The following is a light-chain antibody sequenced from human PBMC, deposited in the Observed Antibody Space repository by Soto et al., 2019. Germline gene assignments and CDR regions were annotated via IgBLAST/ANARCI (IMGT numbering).Light chain of an antibody. Sequence: EIVLTQSPDTLSLSPGERATLSCRASQSVSSSFLAWYHQKPGQAPRLLIYRASSRATGIPDRFTGSGSGTDCTLTISRLEPEDFAVYYSQQYESSPLTFGGGTKVEIK. J-gene: IGKJ4*01. CDR3: QQYESSPLT. V-gene: IGKV3-20*01. CDR1: QSVSSSF. CDR2: RAS.